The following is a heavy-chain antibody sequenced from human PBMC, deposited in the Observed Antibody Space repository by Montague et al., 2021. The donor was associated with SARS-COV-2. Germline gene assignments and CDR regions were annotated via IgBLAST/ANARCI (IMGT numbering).Heavy chain of an antibody. CDR3: ARHLNYRDYGGDDY. CDR1: GGSIRTSSYY. CDR2: IYYSGGT. Sequence: SQTLSLTCTVSGGSIRTSSYYWGWIRQPPGKGLDWIGSIYYSGGTYSNSSLKSRVTISVDTSKNQFSLKLSSVTAADTAVYYCARHLNYRDYGGDDYWGQGTLVTVSS. D-gene: IGHD4-17*01. J-gene: IGHJ4*02. V-gene: IGHV4-39*01.